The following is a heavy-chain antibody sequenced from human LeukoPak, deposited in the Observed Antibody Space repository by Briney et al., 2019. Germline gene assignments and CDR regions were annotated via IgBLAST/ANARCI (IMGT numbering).Heavy chain of an antibody. CDR1: GFTFSMSW. CDR3: AGTVAGDFDY. V-gene: IGHV3-7*01. J-gene: IGHJ4*02. D-gene: IGHD6-19*01. CDR2: IKEDGGEK. Sequence: GGSLRLSCAASGFTFSMSWMAWVRQAPGKGLEWVANIKEDGGEKNYLDSVKGRFTISRDNARNSLYLQLNSLRVEDTAVYYCAGTVAGDFDYWGQGTLVTVSS.